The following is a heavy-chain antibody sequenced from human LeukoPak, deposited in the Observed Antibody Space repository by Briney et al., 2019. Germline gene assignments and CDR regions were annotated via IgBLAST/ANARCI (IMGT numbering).Heavy chain of an antibody. CDR1: GFTFDDYA. V-gene: IGHV3-9*01. Sequence: GRSLTLSCAASGFTFDDYAMHWVRQAPGKGLEWVSGISWNSGSIDYADSVKGRSTISRDNAKNSLYLQLNSLRAEDSALYYCAKAGGSYSGLNYFDYWGQGTLVTVSS. D-gene: IGHD1-26*01. CDR2: ISWNSGSI. J-gene: IGHJ4*02. CDR3: AKAGGSYSGLNYFDY.